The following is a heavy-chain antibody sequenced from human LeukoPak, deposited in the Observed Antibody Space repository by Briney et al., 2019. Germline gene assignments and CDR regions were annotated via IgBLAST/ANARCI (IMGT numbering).Heavy chain of an antibody. D-gene: IGHD5-12*01. CDR1: GGSISSGVYY. J-gene: IGHJ4*02. CDR2: IYYSGST. V-gene: IGHV4-30-4*08. Sequence: PSQTLSLTCTVSGGSISSGVYYWSWIRQPPGEGLEWIGYIYYSGSTYYNPSLKSRVTISVDTSKNQFSLKLSSGTAADTAVYYCARVATISLEYWGEGTLVTVSP. CDR3: ARVATISLEY.